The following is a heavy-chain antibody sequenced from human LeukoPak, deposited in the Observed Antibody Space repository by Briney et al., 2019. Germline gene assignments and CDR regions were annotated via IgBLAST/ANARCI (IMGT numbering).Heavy chain of an antibody. V-gene: IGHV3-23*01. J-gene: IGHJ4*02. Sequence: GGSLRLSCAASGFAFSSQAMGWVRQAPGKGLEWVSVISDSGSITYYADPVKGRFTISRDNSKNTLFLQMNSLRAEDTAVYYCAKDARRTSGWYFFDYWGQGTLVTVSS. D-gene: IGHD6-19*01. CDR2: ISDSGSIT. CDR3: AKDARRTSGWYFFDY. CDR1: GFAFSSQA.